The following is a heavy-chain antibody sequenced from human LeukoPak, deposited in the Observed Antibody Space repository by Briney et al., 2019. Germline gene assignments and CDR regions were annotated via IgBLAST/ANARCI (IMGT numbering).Heavy chain of an antibody. V-gene: IGHV3-21*01. D-gene: IGHD3-3*01. J-gene: IGHJ6*03. CDR2: ISSSSSYI. CDR1: GFTFSSYS. CDR3: ARAPDYDFWSGYTLYYYYYMDV. Sequence: GGSLRLSCAASGFTFSSYSMNWVRQAPGKGLEWVSSISSSSSYIYYADSVKGRFTISRDNAKNSLYLQMNSLRAEDTAVYYCARAPDYDFWSGYTLYYYYYMDVWGKGTTVTVSS.